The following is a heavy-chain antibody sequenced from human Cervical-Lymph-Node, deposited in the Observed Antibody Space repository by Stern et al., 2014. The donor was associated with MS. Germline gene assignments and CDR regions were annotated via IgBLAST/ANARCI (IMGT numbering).Heavy chain of an antibody. V-gene: IGHV1-46*03. CDR3: ARAQEFSNVVANY. CDR1: GYTFTNYF. CDR2: INPTTGRT. Sequence: QVQLMQSGAEVKKPGASMRISCKASGYTFTNYFIHWVRQAPRQRPEWMGIINPTTGRTSYAQRFQGRVTMTRDTSTNTAYLDLSSLRSEDTAVYFCARAQEFSNVVANYWGQGTLVTVSS. D-gene: IGHD2-8*01. J-gene: IGHJ4*02.